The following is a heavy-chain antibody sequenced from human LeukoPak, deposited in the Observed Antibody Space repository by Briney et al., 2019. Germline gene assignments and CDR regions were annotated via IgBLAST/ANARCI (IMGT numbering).Heavy chain of an antibody. D-gene: IGHD3-22*01. CDR3: ASTPYYYDSSGRGAFDI. V-gene: IGHV3-30-3*01. J-gene: IGHJ3*02. Sequence: HPGGSLRLSCAASGFTFSSYAMHWGRQAPGKGLERGAVISYDGSNKYYADSVKGRFTISRDNSKNTLYLQMNSLRAEDTAVYYCASTPYYYDSSGRGAFDIWGQGTMVTVSS. CDR1: GFTFSSYA. CDR2: ISYDGSNK.